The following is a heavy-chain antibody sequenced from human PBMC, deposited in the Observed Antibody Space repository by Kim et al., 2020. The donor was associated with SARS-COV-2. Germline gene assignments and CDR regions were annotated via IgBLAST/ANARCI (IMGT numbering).Heavy chain of an antibody. J-gene: IGHJ6*02. V-gene: IGHV1-8*01. Sequence: ASVKVSCKASGYTFTSYDINWVRQATGQGLXWMGWMNPNSGNTGYAQKFQGRVTMTRNTSISTAYMELSSLRSEDTAVYYCARGTRPLRKRIFGVVNYYYYGMXDWGXGTTVAVSS. CDR2: MNPNSGNT. CDR3: ARGTRPLRKRIFGVVNYYYYGMXD. CDR1: GYTFTSYD. D-gene: IGHD3-3*01.